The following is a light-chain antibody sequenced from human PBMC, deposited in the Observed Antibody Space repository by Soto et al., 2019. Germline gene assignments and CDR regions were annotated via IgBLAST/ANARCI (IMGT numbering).Light chain of an antibody. CDR3: QQYSRSPQKMYT. V-gene: IGKV3-20*01. CDR1: QSVSSIY. CDR2: AAS. J-gene: IGKJ2*01. Sequence: EIVLTQSPGTLSLSPGERATLSCRASQSVSSIYLAWYQQKPGQAPRLVIYAASSRATGIPGRFSGSGSGTDFTLTISRVEPEDFAVYYCQQYSRSPQKMYTFGQGTKLEIK.